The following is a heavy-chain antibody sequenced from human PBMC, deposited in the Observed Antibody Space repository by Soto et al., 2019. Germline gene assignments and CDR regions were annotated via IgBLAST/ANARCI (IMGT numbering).Heavy chain of an antibody. D-gene: IGHD6-19*01. CDR1: GFTFSRNG. J-gene: IGHJ4*01. Sequence: QIQLVESGGGVVQPGRSLRLSCTASGFTFSRNGMHWVRQAPGKGLEWVAVISHDRRNIYYADSVKGRFTISRDNSKNTQYLQMDSLTAEDTAVYFCAKDRDRGWSFDEWGHGTLVTVSS. CDR2: ISHDRRNI. CDR3: AKDRDRGWSFDE. V-gene: IGHV3-30*18.